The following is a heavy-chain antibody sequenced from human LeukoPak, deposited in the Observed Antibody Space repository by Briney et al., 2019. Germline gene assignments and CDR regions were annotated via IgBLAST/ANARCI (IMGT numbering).Heavy chain of an antibody. Sequence: SVKVSCKASGGTFSSYAISWVRQAPGQGLEWMGGIIPIFGTANYAQKFQGRVTITTDESTSTAYMELSSLRSEDTAVYYCARAPDSGSPYYYYMDVWGKGTTVTVSS. CDR3: ARAPDSGSPYYYYMDV. V-gene: IGHV1-69*05. CDR1: GGTFSSYA. CDR2: IIPIFGTA. D-gene: IGHD1-26*01. J-gene: IGHJ6*03.